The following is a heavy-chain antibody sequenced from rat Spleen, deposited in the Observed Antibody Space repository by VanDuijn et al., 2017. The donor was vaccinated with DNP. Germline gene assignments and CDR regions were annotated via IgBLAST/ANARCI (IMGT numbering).Heavy chain of an antibody. D-gene: IGHD5-1*01. CDR3: ARHGGTGSSWYFDL. CDR2: INTDGGST. J-gene: IGHJ1*01. V-gene: IGHV5-58*01. Sequence: EVQLVETGGGLVQPGRSLKLSCVASGFTFSSYWMYWIRQAPGKGLEWVASINTDGGSTYYPDSVKDRFTISRDNAKSTLYLQMDSLRSEETATYHCARHGGTGSSWYFDLWGPGAMVTVSS. CDR1: GFTFSSYW.